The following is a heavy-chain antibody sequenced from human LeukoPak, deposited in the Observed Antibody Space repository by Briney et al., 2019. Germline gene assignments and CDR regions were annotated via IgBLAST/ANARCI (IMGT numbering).Heavy chain of an antibody. Sequence: PSETLSLTCTVSGGSISNYYWSWIRQPAGKGLKWIGRIYSSGSTNYNPSLKSRVTMSVDTSKNQFSLKLNSVTAADTAVYYCARAGAADGLYYYYYMDVWGKWTTVTVSS. CDR3: ARAGAADGLYYYYYMDV. CDR1: GGSISNYY. D-gene: IGHD6-13*01. J-gene: IGHJ6*03. CDR2: IYSSGST. V-gene: IGHV4-4*07.